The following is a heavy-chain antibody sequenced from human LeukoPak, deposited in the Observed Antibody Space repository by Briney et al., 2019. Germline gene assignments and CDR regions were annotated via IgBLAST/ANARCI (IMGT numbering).Heavy chain of an antibody. Sequence: GGFLRLSCAASGFTFSSYAMHWVRQAPGKGLEWVAVISYDGSNKYYADSVKGRFTISRDNSKNTLYLQMNSLRAEDTAVHYCARGYGSGSYYLDYWGQGTLVTVSS. CDR1: GFTFSSYA. V-gene: IGHV3-30*04. J-gene: IGHJ4*02. CDR2: ISYDGSNK. CDR3: ARGYGSGSYYLDY. D-gene: IGHD3-10*01.